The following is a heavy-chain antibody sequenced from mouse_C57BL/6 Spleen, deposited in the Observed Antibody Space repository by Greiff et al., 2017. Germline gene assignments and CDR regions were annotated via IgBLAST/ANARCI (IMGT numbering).Heavy chain of an antibody. CDR3: ARSELKEDAMDY. J-gene: IGHJ4*01. CDR1: GYAFSSSW. Sequence: VKLMESGPELVKPGASVKISCKASGYAFSSSWMNWVKQRPGKGLEWIGRIYPGDGDTNYNGKFKGKATLTADKSSSTAYMQLSSLTSEDSAVYCCARSELKEDAMDYWGQGTSVTVSS. V-gene: IGHV1-82*01. CDR2: IYPGDGDT.